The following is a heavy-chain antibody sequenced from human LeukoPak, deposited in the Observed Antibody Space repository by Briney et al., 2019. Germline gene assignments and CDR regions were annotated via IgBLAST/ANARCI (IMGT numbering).Heavy chain of an antibody. J-gene: IGHJ3*02. CDR1: GFTFDDYG. D-gene: IGHD2-2*01. V-gene: IGHV3-20*04. CDR2: INWIGGST. CDR3: TRDARLDCSTTSCYGAFDI. Sequence: GGSLRLSCAASGFTFDDYGMSWVRQAPGKGLEWVSGINWIGGSTGYADSVKGRFTISRDNAKNSLYLQMSSLRAEDTAFYYCTRDARLDCSTTSCYGAFDIWGQGTMVTVSS.